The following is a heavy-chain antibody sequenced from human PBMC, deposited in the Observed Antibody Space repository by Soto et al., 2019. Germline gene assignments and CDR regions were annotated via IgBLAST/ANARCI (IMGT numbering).Heavy chain of an antibody. CDR3: VQEAGVVRSRGLDN. V-gene: IGHV3-23*01. D-gene: IGHD1-26*01. J-gene: IGHJ4*02. CDR2: ISGSGQST. CDR1: GFKFSDYA. Sequence: EVQVLESGGGLVKPGGSLRLSCAASGFKFSDYAMAWVRQAPGKGLGWVSSISGSGQSTFYAGSVKGRFTISRDDSANTVALQMDTLRAEDTAVYYCVQEAGVVRSRGLDNWGQGTLVTVSS.